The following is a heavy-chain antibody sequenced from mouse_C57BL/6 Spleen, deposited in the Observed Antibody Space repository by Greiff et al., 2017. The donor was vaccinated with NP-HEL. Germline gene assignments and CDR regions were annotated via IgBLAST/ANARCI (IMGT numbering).Heavy chain of an antibody. CDR3: ASDYYGSSYAWFAY. Sequence: VQLQQSGPELVKPGASVKISCKASGYTFTDYYMNWVKQSHGKSLEWIGDINPNNGGTSYNQKFKGKATLTVDKSSSTAYMELRSLTSEDSAVYYYASDYYGSSYAWFAYWGQGTLVTVSA. V-gene: IGHV1-26*01. D-gene: IGHD1-1*01. CDR2: INPNNGGT. J-gene: IGHJ3*01. CDR1: GYTFTDYY.